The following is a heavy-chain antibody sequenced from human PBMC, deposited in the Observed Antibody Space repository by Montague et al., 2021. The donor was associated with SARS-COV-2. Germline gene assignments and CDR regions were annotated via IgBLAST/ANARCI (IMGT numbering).Heavy chain of an antibody. CDR1: DGSFSDYS. CDR2: INHRGST. V-gene: IGHV4-34*01. J-gene: IGHJ4*02. Sequence: SETLSLTCAVYDGSFSDYSWTWIRQPPGKGLEWIGEINHRGSTNYNPSLKSRVTISVDTSKNQFSLKVTSVTAADTAVYYCARGRQHINMVVVVVTGGEYCFDFWGQGTLVAVSS. D-gene: IGHD3-22*01. CDR3: ARGRQHINMVVVVVTGGEYCFDF.